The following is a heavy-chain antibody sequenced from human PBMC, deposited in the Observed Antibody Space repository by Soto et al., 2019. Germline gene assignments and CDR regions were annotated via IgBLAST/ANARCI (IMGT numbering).Heavy chain of an antibody. Sequence: GGSLRLSCAASGFTFSSYAMSWVRQAPGKGLEWVSAISGSGGSTYYADSVKGRFTISRDNSKNTLYLQMNSLRAEDTAVYYCAKDRMEWGYCSGGSCPSDYWGQGTLVTVSS. D-gene: IGHD2-15*01. CDR1: GFTFSSYA. J-gene: IGHJ4*02. CDR2: ISGSGGST. V-gene: IGHV3-23*01. CDR3: AKDRMEWGYCSGGSCPSDY.